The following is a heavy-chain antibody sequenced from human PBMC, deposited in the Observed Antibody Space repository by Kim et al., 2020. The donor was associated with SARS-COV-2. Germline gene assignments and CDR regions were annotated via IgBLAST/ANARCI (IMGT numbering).Heavy chain of an antibody. CDR3: VAPGGNDYFDY. J-gene: IGHJ4*02. CDR1: GLIFSSSW. V-gene: IGHV3-74*01. D-gene: IGHD1-1*01. CDR2: INTDGSRT. Sequence: GGSLRLSCAASGLIFSSSWMHWVRQAPGKGLVWVSRINTDGSRTTYVDSVKGRFTISRDNAKNTVYLQMNSLRAEDTAVYHCVAPGGNDYFDYWGQGTLVTVSS.